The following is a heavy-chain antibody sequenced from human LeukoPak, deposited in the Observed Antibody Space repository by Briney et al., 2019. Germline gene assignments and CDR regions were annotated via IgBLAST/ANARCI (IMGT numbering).Heavy chain of an antibody. Sequence: ASVKVSCKASGYTFTSYGISWVRQAPGQGLEWMGVINPSGGGTTYAQRFQGRVTMTRDTSTSTVHMELSSLRSEDTAVYYCARGQSKCLGHWGQGTLVTVSS. D-gene: IGHD7-27*01. CDR1: GYTFTSYG. J-gene: IGHJ4*02. CDR3: ARGQSKCLGH. CDR2: INPSGGGT. V-gene: IGHV1-46*01.